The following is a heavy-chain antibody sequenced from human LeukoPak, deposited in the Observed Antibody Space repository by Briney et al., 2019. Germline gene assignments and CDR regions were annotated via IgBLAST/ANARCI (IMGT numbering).Heavy chain of an antibody. CDR1: GXXVNKYE. Sequence: RXSXAXXGXXVNKYEXHWVRQAPGKGLEWISYVDAGATSTNYADSVWGRFTLSRDNAQNSVHLQMNSLRDEDTAVYYCVRGRLLRSTKYFDSWGXXA. D-gene: IGHD2-21*02. CDR3: VRGRLLRSTKYFDS. V-gene: IGHV3-48*03. J-gene: IGHJ4*02. CDR2: VDAGATST.